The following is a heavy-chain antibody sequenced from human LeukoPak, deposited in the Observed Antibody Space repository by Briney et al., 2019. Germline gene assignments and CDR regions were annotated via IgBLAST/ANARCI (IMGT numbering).Heavy chain of an antibody. CDR3: ARDADGYED. V-gene: IGHV3-7*01. Sequence: GGPLRLSCAASGFTFSRAWMSWLRQAPGKGLEWVANIKEDGSEDYYADSVKGRFAISKDNAKNSLYLQMNSLRAEDTAMYYCARDADGYEDRGQGTLVTVSS. CDR2: IKEDGSED. CDR1: GFTFSRAW. J-gene: IGHJ4*02. D-gene: IGHD5-18*01.